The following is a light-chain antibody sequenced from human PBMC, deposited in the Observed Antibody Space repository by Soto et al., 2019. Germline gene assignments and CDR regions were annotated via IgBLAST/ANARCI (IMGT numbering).Light chain of an antibody. Sequence: QSVLTQPPSVSGAPGQRVTISCTGNNSNIGGGYDVHGYQQLPGTAPKLLIFGNNNRPSGVPDRFSGSKSYASASLAITGLQSEDEADYYCHSYDMRLSGSVFGGGTKLTVL. V-gene: IGLV1-40*01. CDR3: HSYDMRLSGSV. J-gene: IGLJ3*02. CDR2: GNN. CDR1: NSNIGGGYD.